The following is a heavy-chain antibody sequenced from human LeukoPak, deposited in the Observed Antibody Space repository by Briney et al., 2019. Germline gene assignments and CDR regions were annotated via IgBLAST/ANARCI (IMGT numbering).Heavy chain of an antibody. CDR2: ICYSGST. Sequence: SETLSLTCTVSGGSISSGGYYWSWIRQHPGKGLEWIGYICYSGSTYYNPSLKSRVTISVDTSKNQFSLKLSSVTAADTAVYYCARGTMYSSSRRFDYWGQGTLVTVSS. CDR1: GGSISSGGYY. V-gene: IGHV4-31*03. CDR3: ARGTMYSSSRRFDY. J-gene: IGHJ4*02. D-gene: IGHD6-13*01.